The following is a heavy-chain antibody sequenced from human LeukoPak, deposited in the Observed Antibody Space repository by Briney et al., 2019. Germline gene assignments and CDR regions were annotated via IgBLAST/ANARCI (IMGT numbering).Heavy chain of an antibody. Sequence: PGGSLRLSCAASGFTFSSYGMHWVRQAPGKGLEWVAFIRYDGSNKYYADSVKGRFTISRDNSKNTLYLQMNSLRAEDTAVYYCAKGFRRDFWSGYPMTQVDYWGQGTLVTVSS. D-gene: IGHD3-3*01. CDR2: IRYDGSNK. V-gene: IGHV3-30*02. CDR3: AKGFRRDFWSGYPMTQVDY. J-gene: IGHJ4*02. CDR1: GFTFSSYG.